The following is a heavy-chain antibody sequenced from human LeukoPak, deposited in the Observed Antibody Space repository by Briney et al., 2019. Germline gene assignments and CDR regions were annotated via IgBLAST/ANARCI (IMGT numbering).Heavy chain of an antibody. V-gene: IGHV1-46*01. CDR2: INPSGGST. Sequence: GASVKVSCKASGGTFTSYYMHWVRQAPGQGLEWMGIINPSGGSTSYAQKFQGRVTMTRDMSTSTVYMELSSLRSEDTAVYYCARGREVVPAARRAYMDVWGKGTTVTVSS. J-gene: IGHJ6*03. CDR3: ARGREVVPAARRAYMDV. D-gene: IGHD2-2*01. CDR1: GGTFTSYY.